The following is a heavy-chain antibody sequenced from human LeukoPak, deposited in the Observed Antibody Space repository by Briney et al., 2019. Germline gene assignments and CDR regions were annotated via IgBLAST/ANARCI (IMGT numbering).Heavy chain of an antibody. Sequence: ASVKVSCKASGYTFTSYYMHWVRQAPGQGLEWMGWMNPNSGNTGYAQKFQGRVTMTRNTSISTAYMELSSLRSEDTAVYYCARVYYDSSGYSDHDAFDIWGQGTMVTVSS. CDR3: ARVYYDSSGYSDHDAFDI. CDR2: MNPNSGNT. CDR1: GYTFTSYY. V-gene: IGHV1-8*02. J-gene: IGHJ3*02. D-gene: IGHD3-22*01.